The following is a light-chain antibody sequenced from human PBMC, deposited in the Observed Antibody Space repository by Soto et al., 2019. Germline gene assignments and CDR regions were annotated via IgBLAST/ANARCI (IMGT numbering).Light chain of an antibody. CDR2: GAS. Sequence: EIVMTQSPATLSVSPGERATLSCRASQSVSSNLAWYQQKPGQAPRLLIYGASTRATGIPARFSGSGSGTEFTLTISSLQSEDFAVYYCQQHYNWLTFGGGTKVEIK. V-gene: IGKV3-15*01. CDR1: QSVSSN. CDR3: QQHYNWLT. J-gene: IGKJ4*01.